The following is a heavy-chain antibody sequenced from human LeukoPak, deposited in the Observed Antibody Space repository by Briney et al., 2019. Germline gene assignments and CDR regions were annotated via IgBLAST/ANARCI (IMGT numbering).Heavy chain of an antibody. J-gene: IGHJ4*02. CDR3: ARGVDTAMVTFDY. D-gene: IGHD5-18*01. CDR1: GFTFSSYS. Sequence: GGSLRLSCAASGFTFSSYSMNWVRQAPGKGLEWVSSISSSSSYIYYADSVKGRFTISRDNAKNSLYLQMNSLRAEDTAVYYCARGVDTAMVTFDYWGQGTLVTVSS. V-gene: IGHV3-21*04. CDR2: ISSSSSYI.